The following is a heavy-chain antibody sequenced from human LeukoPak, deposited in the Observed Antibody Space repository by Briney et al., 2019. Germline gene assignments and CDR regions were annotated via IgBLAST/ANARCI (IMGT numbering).Heavy chain of an antibody. J-gene: IGHJ4*02. Sequence: GGSLRLSCAASGFTFSSYAMSWVRQAPGKGLEWVSAFSSSGGNTYYADSVRGRLTISRDNSRNTVYLQMNSLRAEDTAVYYCARDLGYFESSGYQDWGQGTLVTVSS. CDR2: FSSSGGNT. CDR3: ARDLGYFESSGYQD. V-gene: IGHV3-23*01. CDR1: GFTFSSYA. D-gene: IGHD3-22*01.